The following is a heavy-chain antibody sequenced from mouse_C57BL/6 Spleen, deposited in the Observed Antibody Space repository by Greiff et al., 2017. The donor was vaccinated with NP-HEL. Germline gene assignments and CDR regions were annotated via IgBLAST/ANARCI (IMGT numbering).Heavy chain of an antibody. CDR1: GFTFSDYY. CDR3: ARERGGGYFDV. J-gene: IGHJ1*03. Sequence: EVKLMESEGGLVQPGSSMKLSCTASGFTFSDYYMAWVRQVPEKGLEWVANINYDGSSTYYLDSLKSRFIISRDNAKNILYLQMSSLKSEDKATYYCARERGGGYFDVWGTGTTVTVSS. V-gene: IGHV5-16*01. CDR2: INYDGSST.